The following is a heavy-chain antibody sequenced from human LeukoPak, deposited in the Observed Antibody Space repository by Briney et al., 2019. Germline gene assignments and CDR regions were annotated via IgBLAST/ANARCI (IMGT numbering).Heavy chain of an antibody. D-gene: IGHD3-10*01. CDR1: GGSISSSSYY. CDR2: IYYSGST. Sequence: SETLSLTCTVSGGSISSSSYYWGWIRQPPGKGLEWIGSIYYSGSTYYNPSLKSRVTISVDKSKNQFSLKLSSVTAADTAVYYCARDRGGSASNWGQGTLVTVSS. J-gene: IGHJ4*02. CDR3: ARDRGGSASN. V-gene: IGHV4-39*07.